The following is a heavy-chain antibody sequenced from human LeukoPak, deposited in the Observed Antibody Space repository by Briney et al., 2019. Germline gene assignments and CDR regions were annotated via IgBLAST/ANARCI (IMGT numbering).Heavy chain of an antibody. CDR2: IWFDGSVR. CDR1: GFTFDTHG. J-gene: IGHJ4*02. Sequence: GGSLRPPCAASGFTFDTHGMHWVRQAPGKGLEWVAAIWFDGSVRHYSDAVKGRFTISRDNSLNTLYLQMNSLRVEDTAMYYCAKDTAIQFLEPAFWGQGTLVTVSS. CDR3: AKDTAIQFLEPAF. V-gene: IGHV3-33*06. D-gene: IGHD3-3*01.